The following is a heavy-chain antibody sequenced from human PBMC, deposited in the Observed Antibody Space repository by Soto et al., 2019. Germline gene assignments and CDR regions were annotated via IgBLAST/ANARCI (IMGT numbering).Heavy chain of an antibody. J-gene: IGHJ3*02. CDR3: ARGTIYSGYNDALDM. CDR2: IYYSGNT. V-gene: IGHV4-59*01. CDR1: GGSINNYY. D-gene: IGHD5-12*01. Sequence: SETLSLTCTVSGGSINNYYWNWIRQPPGKGLEWIGCIYYSGNTNYNPSLNSRVTISVDTSRNQFSLKLSSVTAADTAVYYCARGTIYSGYNDALDMWGQGTMVTVSS.